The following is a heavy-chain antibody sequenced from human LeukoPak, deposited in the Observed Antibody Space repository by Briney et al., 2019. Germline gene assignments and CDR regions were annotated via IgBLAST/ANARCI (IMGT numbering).Heavy chain of an antibody. CDR3: ARVGGRGNYFDY. D-gene: IGHD2-15*01. V-gene: IGHV4-4*02. CDR2: IYHSGST. CDR1: GGSISSSNW. J-gene: IGHJ4*02. Sequence: PSETLSLTCAVSGGSISSSNWWSWVRQPPGKGLEWIGEIYHSGSTSYNPSLKSRVTISVDKSKNQFSLKLSSVTAADTAVYYCARVGGRGNYFDYWGQGTLVTVSS.